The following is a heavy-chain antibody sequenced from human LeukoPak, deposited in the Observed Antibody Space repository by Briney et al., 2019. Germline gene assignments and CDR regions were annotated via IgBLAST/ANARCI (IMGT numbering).Heavy chain of an antibody. CDR3: ARRLVRGVSKKCFDY. CDR1: GGSISSYY. CDR2: IYYSENT. J-gene: IGHJ4*02. V-gene: IGHV4-59*12. D-gene: IGHD3-10*01. Sequence: SETLSLTCTVSGGSISSYYWSWIRQPPGKGLEWIGYIYYSENTNYNPSLKSRVTISVDTSKNQFSLKLSSVTAADTAVYYCARRLVRGVSKKCFDYWGRGTLVTVSS.